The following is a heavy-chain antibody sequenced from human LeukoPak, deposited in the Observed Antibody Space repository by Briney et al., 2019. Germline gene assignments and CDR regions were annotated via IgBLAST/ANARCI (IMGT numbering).Heavy chain of an antibody. V-gene: IGHV4-39*02. CDR2: IYYGGST. CDR1: GGSTSRGNYS. CDR3: ARDGTSPIEY. D-gene: IGHD1-14*01. J-gene: IGHJ4*02. Sequence: SETPSLTCTVSGGSTSRGNYSWGWIRQPPGKELEWIGSIYYGGSTYYNPSLKSRVTISVHTAKNQFSPKLDSVTAADTAVYYCARDGTSPIEYWGQGTLVTVSS.